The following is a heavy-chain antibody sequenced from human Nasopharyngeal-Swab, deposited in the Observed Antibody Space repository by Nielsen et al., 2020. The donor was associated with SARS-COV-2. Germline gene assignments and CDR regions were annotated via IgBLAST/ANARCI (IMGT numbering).Heavy chain of an antibody. V-gene: IGHV3-30*03. CDR2: ISYDGINK. CDR3: AGQLGATTAFDI. J-gene: IGHJ3*02. Sequence: GESLKISCAASGFIFSNYGMHWVRQAPGKGLEWVAVISYDGINKYDADSVKGRFTISRDTSKNTVYLQMNNLRAEDTAVYHCAGQLGATTAFDIWGQGRMVTVSS. CDR1: GFIFSNYG. D-gene: IGHD1-26*01.